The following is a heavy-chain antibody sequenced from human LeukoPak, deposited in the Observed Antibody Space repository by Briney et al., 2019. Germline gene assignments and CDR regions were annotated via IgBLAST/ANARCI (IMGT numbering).Heavy chain of an antibody. D-gene: IGHD3-10*01. J-gene: IGHJ4*02. V-gene: IGHV3-53*01. CDR3: ASGSTLDY. CDR1: GFTVSSNY. Sequence: GGSLRLSCAASGFTVSSNYMSWVRQAPGKGLEWVSVIYSGGSTYYADSVKGRFTISRDNAKNSVYLEMNTLRAEDTALYYCASGSTLDYWGQGTLVTVSS. CDR2: IYSGGST.